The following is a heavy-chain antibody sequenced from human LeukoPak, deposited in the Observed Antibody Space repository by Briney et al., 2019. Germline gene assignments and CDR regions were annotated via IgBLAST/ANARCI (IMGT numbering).Heavy chain of an antibody. Sequence: GGSLRLSCAASGLTFSSYWMSWVRQAPGKGLEWVANIKHDGSEKYYVDSVKGRFTISRDNAKDSLSLQMNSLRAEDTAVYYCARGGRDFDYWGQGTLVTVSS. J-gene: IGHJ4*02. CDR3: ARGGRDFDY. CDR2: IKHDGSEK. D-gene: IGHD2-15*01. CDR1: GLTFSSYW. V-gene: IGHV3-7*01.